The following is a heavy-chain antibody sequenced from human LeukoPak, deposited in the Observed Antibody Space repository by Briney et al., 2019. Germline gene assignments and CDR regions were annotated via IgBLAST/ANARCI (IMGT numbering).Heavy chain of an antibody. D-gene: IGHD3-9*01. Sequence: ASVKVSCKASGYTFTSYDINWVRQATGQGLGWMGRMNPNSGNTGYAQKFQGRVTMTRNTSIITAYMELSSLRSEDTAVYYCARARHYYDILTGDMDVWGKGTTVTVSS. J-gene: IGHJ6*03. CDR1: GYTFTSYD. V-gene: IGHV1-8*01. CDR2: MNPNSGNT. CDR3: ARARHYYDILTGDMDV.